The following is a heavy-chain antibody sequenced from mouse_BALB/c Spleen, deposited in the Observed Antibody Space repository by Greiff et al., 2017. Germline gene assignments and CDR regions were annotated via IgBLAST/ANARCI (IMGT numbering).Heavy chain of an antibody. V-gene: IGHV1S29*02. CDR3: ARGYGNYVRYYAMDY. CDR1: GYTFTDYN. CDR2: IYPYNGGT. D-gene: IGHD2-1*01. J-gene: IGHJ4*01. Sequence: EVKLQESGPELVKPGASVKISCKASGYTFTDYNMHWVKQSHGKSLEWIGYIYPYNGGTGYNQKFKSKATLTVDNSSSTAYMELRSLTSEDSAVYYCARGYGNYVRYYAMDYWGQGTSVTVSS.